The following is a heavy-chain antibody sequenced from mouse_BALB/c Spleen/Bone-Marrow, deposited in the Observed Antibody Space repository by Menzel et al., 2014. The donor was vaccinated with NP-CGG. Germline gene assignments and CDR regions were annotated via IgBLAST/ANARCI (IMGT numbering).Heavy chain of an antibody. CDR1: GYTFTSYW. J-gene: IGHJ2*01. Sequence: VQLQQSGAELVKPGASVKLSCKASGYTFTSYWMHWVKLGPGQGFEWIGEINPSNGGTNYNEKFKRKATLTVDKSSSTAYMQLSSLTSEDSAAYYCTIGGFDYWGQGTTLTVSS. CDR2: INPSNGGT. V-gene: IGHV1S16*01. CDR3: TIGGFDY.